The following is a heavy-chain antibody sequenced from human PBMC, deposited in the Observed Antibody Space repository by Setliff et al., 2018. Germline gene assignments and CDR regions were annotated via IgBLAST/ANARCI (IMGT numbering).Heavy chain of an antibody. CDR3: ARGKTFFGAFIRAFDI. J-gene: IGHJ3*02. Sequence: KPSETLSLTCNVSGDSISSTYHWGWIRQSPGKGLEWIGSIYYSGNTNYNPSLKSRVTISIDTSKNQFSLKLSSVTAADTAVYHCARGKTFFGAFIRAFDIWGQGRMVTVSS. CDR2: IYYSGNT. V-gene: IGHV4-59*01. D-gene: IGHD3-3*01. CDR1: GDSISSTYH.